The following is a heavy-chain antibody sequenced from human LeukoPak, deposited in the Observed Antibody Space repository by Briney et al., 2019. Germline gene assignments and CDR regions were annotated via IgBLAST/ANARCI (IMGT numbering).Heavy chain of an antibody. D-gene: IGHD3-3*01. CDR2: IYYRGST. CDR1: LGSISRGGYY. J-gene: IGHJ5*02. V-gene: IGHV4-31*03. CDR3: ARGTPYYDFWSGQSNWFDP. Sequence: SETLSVTRTVSLGSISRGGYYCSWTRQHPGKCLEWLGYIYYRGSTYYNPSLKSRVTISVDTSKNQFSLKLSSVTAADTAVYYCARGTPYYDFWSGQSNWFDPWGQGTLVTVSS.